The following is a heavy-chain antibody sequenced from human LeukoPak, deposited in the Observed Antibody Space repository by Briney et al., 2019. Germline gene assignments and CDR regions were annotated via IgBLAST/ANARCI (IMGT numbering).Heavy chain of an antibody. D-gene: IGHD3-10*01. CDR2: ISYDGSNK. CDR3: AKAHYGSGIDY. V-gene: IGHV3-30*18. CDR1: GFTFSSYG. J-gene: IGHJ4*02. Sequence: GGSLRLSCAASGFTFSSYGVHWVRQAPGKGLEWVAVISYDGSNKYYADSVKGRFTISRDNSKNTLYLQMNSLRAEDTAVYYCAKAHYGSGIDYWGQGTLVTVSS.